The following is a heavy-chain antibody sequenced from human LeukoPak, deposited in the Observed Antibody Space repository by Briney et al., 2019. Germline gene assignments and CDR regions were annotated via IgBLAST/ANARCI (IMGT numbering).Heavy chain of an antibody. CDR2: ISWNSGSI. D-gene: IGHD3-22*01. CDR1: GFILDDYA. J-gene: IGHJ4*02. Sequence: GGSLRLSCAASGFILDDYAMHWVRQAPGKGLEWVSGISWNSGSIDYADSVKGRFSISRDNAKNSLYLQMNSLRVEDTALYYCARDPYFDSSGGFFDYWGPGTLVTVSS. CDR3: ARDPYFDSSGGFFDY. V-gene: IGHV3-9*01.